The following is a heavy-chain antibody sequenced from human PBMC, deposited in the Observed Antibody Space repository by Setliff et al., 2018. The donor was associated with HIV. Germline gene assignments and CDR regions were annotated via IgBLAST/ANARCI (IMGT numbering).Heavy chain of an antibody. CDR1: GLTLSNSA. V-gene: IGHV3-66*01. Sequence: GGSLRLSCAASGLTLSNSAMTWVRQKPGRGLEWVSLIQSGGIIYYADSVKGRFTISRDNSNNTLSLQMNSLRAEDTAVYYCARGHFSSSWYGYDAFDTWSQGTMVTVSS. CDR2: IQSGGII. J-gene: IGHJ3*02. CDR3: ARGHFSSSWYGYDAFDT. D-gene: IGHD6-13*01.